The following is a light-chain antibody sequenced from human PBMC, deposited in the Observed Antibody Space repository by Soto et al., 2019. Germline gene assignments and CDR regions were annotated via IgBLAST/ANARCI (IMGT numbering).Light chain of an antibody. V-gene: IGKV3-11*01. Sequence: IVVTQCPSTLSLTQGERATLSCRASQSVSSYLAWYQQKPGQAPRLLIYDASNRATGIPARFSGSGSGTDVPLTIRGRHPDDVESDFCQQRSSWPQVIVGPGTRLEIK. CDR2: DAS. CDR1: QSVSSY. CDR3: QQRSSWPQVI. J-gene: IGKJ5*01.